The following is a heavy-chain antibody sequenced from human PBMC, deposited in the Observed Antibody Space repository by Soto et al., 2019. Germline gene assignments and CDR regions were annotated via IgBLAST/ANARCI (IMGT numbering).Heavy chain of an antibody. CDR3: VRGGGGVVVVPGANRGDF. D-gene: IGHD2-2*01. V-gene: IGHV3-21*01. Sequence: EVQLVESGGGLVKPGGSLRLSCAASGFTFSTYSMSWVRQAPGKGLEWVSSISPSSTYIHYADSVKGRFTISRDNAEKLLYLEMKSLRAADTAVDYWVRGGGGVVVVPGANRGDFWGQGTLVTVSS. J-gene: IGHJ4*02. CDR2: ISPSSTYI. CDR1: GFTFSTYS.